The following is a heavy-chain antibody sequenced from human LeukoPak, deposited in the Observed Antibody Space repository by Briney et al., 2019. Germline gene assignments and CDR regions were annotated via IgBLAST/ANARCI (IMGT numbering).Heavy chain of an antibody. V-gene: IGHV3-74*01. CDR3: ARDKSRRNYYYYMDV. CDR1: GFTFSSFW. Sequence: GGSLRLSCAASGFTFSSFWMHWVRQAPGKGLVWVSRINSDGSSTSYADSVKGRFTISRDNAKNTLYLQMNSLRAEDTAVYYCARDKSRRNYYYYMDVWGKGTTVTVSS. CDR2: INSDGSST. J-gene: IGHJ6*03.